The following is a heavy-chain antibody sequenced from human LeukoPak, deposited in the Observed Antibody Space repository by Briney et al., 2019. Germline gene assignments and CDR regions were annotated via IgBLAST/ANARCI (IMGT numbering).Heavy chain of an antibody. J-gene: IGHJ6*02. CDR2: IIPIFGTA. Sequence: TVKVSCKASGGTFSSYAISWVRQAPGQGLEWMGGIIPIFGTANYAQKSQGRVTITADESTSTAYMELSSLRSEDTAVYYCARDARYCSSTSCYLKLYYYYYGMDVWGQGTTVTVSS. CDR1: GGTFSSYA. CDR3: ARDARYCSSTSCYLKLYYYYYGMDV. D-gene: IGHD2-2*01. V-gene: IGHV1-69*13.